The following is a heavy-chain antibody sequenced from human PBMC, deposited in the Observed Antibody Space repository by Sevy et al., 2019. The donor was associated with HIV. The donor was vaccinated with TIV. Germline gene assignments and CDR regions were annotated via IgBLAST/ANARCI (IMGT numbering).Heavy chain of an antibody. CDR2: IRYDGSNK. Sequence: GESLKISCAASGFTFSSYGMHWVRQAPGKGLEWVAFIRYDGSNKYYADSVKGRFTISRDNSKNTLYLQMNSLRAEDTAVYYCARDGGCSSTSCLLYFDYWGQGTPVTVSS. V-gene: IGHV3-30*02. D-gene: IGHD2-2*01. J-gene: IGHJ4*02. CDR3: ARDGGCSSTSCLLYFDY. CDR1: GFTFSSYG.